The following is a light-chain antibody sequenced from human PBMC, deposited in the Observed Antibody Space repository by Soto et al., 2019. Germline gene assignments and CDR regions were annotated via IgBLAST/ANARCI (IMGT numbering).Light chain of an antibody. CDR3: QHSYSTPVT. J-gene: IGKJ1*01. CDR2: AAS. Sequence: DIQITQSPSSLSASVGDRVTITCRASQSISSYLNWYQQKPGKAPKLLIYAASSLQSGVPSRFSGSGSGTDFTLTISSLQPEDFATYYCQHSYSTPVTFGQGGKVDI. V-gene: IGKV1-39*01. CDR1: QSISSY.